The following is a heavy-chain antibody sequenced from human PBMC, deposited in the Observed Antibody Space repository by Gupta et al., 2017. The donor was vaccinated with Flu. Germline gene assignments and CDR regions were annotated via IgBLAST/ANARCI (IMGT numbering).Heavy chain of an antibody. V-gene: IGHV2-5*02. D-gene: IGHD2-21*01. CDR2: IFWDDDK. Sequence: QITLKESGPTLVRPTQALTLTCSFSGFSLNTAGVGVGWVRQAPGKALEWLALIFWDDDKRYSLSLKTRLTVRKDTAKKEVVLTMANMDPADTGTYYCAHLWRMAAPGTFDWFDPWGQGTLVTVAS. CDR1: GFSLNTAGVG. CDR3: AHLWRMAAPGTFDWFDP. J-gene: IGHJ5*02.